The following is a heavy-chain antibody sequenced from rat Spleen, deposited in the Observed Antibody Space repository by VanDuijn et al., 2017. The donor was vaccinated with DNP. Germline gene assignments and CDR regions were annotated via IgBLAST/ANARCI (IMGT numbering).Heavy chain of an antibody. CDR3: ARDLIIRDTTSAMDA. D-gene: IGHD4-3*01. Sequence: QVQLKESGPGLVQPSQTLSLTCTVAGFSLTSYNVHWVRQPPGKGLEWMGVIWKHGATRYNSALKSRLSFSKATPKSPVFLQLNSLQTEDTATYYCARDLIIRDTTSAMDAWGQGTSVTVSS. J-gene: IGHJ4*01. CDR1: GFSLTSYN. CDR2: IWKHGAT. V-gene: IGHV2-41*01.